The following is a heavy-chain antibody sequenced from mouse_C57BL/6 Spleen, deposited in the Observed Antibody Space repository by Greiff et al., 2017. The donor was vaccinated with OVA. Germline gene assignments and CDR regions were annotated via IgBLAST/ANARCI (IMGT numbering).Heavy chain of an antibody. CDR1: GFNIKDDY. CDR2: LDPENGDT. CDR3: TTGGDYYGSSLAGFAY. J-gene: IGHJ3*01. V-gene: IGHV14-4*01. D-gene: IGHD1-1*01. Sequence: EVQLQQSGAELVRPGASVKLSCTASGFNIKDDYMHWVKQRPEQGLEWIGWLDPENGDTEYASKFQGKATITADTSSNTAYLQLSSLTSEDTAVYYCTTGGDYYGSSLAGFAYWGQGTLVTVSA.